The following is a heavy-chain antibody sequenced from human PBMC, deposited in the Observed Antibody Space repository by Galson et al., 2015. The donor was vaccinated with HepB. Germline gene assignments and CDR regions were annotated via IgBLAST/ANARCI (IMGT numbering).Heavy chain of an antibody. J-gene: IGHJ5*01. CDR3: AKGDGLFDS. V-gene: IGHV3-23*01. D-gene: IGHD5-24*01. Sequence: SLRLSCAASGFAFDTHAMSWVRQAPGRGLEWISGISGNGDSTFYADSVKGRFTVSRDNSNNMLYLQMNSLRAEDAGLYFCAKGDGLFDSWGQGILVTVSS. CDR2: ISGNGDST. CDR1: GFAFDTHA.